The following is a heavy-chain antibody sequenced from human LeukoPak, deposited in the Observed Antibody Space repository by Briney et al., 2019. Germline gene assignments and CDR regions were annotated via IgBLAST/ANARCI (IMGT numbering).Heavy chain of an antibody. V-gene: IGHV4-59*08. Sequence: SETLSLTCTVSGESIGSYYWSWIRQPPGKGLEWIGYIYYSGSTNYKPSLKSRVTISIDTSKNQFSLKLSSVTAADTAMYYCARQIGMIREVITRPGWFDPWGQGTLVTVSS. CDR1: GESIGSYY. D-gene: IGHD3-10*01. CDR2: IYYSGST. CDR3: ARQIGMIREVITRPGWFDP. J-gene: IGHJ5*02.